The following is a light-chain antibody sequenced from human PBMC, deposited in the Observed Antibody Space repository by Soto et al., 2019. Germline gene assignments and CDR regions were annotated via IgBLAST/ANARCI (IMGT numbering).Light chain of an antibody. J-gene: IGKJ2*01. V-gene: IGKV2D-29*02. CDR1: QSLLHSDEKPY. CDR3: MQSRQFPRYT. CDR2: EVS. Sequence: DTVLTQTPPSLSVTPGQPASISCKSSQSLLHSDEKPYLYWYLQKPGQSPQVLIYEVSNRFSGVPDRFSGSGSGTDFTLKISRVEAEDVGIYYCMQSRQFPRYTFGQGTKLEIE.